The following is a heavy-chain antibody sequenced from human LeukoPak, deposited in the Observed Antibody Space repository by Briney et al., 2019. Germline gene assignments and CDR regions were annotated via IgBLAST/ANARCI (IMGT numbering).Heavy chain of an antibody. V-gene: IGHV1-69*01. Sequence: GASVKVSCKASRVTFSSYAMSWVRQAPGQGLEWMGGIIPMFKTPKYVQKFQDRLTITADESTRTAYMELNSLRSDDTAVYYCAGDGGGGSVDYWGQGTLITVSS. CDR1: RVTFSSYA. J-gene: IGHJ4*02. D-gene: IGHD3-16*01. CDR2: IIPMFKTP. CDR3: AGDGGGGSVDY.